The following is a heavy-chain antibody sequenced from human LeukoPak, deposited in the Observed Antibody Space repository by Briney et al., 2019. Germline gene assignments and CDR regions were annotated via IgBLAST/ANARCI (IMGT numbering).Heavy chain of an antibody. CDR3: ASNRRWYYGMDV. Sequence: GGSLRLSCAASGFPFSSYALSWVRQAPGKGLEWVSAISGSGGSTYYADSVKGRFTISRDNSKNTLYLQMNSLRAEDTAVYYCASNRRWYYGMDVWGQGTTVTVSS. CDR1: GFPFSSYA. V-gene: IGHV3-23*01. D-gene: IGHD2/OR15-2a*01. J-gene: IGHJ6*02. CDR2: ISGSGGST.